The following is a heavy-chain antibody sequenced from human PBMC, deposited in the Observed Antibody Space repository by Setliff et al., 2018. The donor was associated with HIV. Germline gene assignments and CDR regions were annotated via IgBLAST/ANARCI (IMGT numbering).Heavy chain of an antibody. D-gene: IGHD1-1*01. CDR3: ARGPGTGHYFDY. CDR2: ISSDSGTI. Sequence: GGSLRLSCAASGFTFSGYPMNWVRQAPGKRLEWFSYISSDSGTIYYADSVRGRFTISRDDARNSLFLQMNSLRVDDTAVYYCARGPGTGHYFDYWDLGALVTVSP. V-gene: IGHV3-48*01. J-gene: IGHJ4*02. CDR1: GFTFSGYP.